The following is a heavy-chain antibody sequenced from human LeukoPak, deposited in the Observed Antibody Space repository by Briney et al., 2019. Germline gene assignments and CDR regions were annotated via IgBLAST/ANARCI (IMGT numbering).Heavy chain of an antibody. Sequence: PSETLSLTCTVSGGSISSGSYYWSWIRQPAGKGLEWIGRIYTSGSTNYNPSLKSRVTISVDTSKNQFSLKLSSVTAADTAVYYCARESSGDFLDYWGQGTLVTVSS. D-gene: IGHD3-10*01. J-gene: IGHJ4*02. CDR2: IYTSGST. CDR1: GGSISSGSYY. CDR3: ARESSGDFLDY. V-gene: IGHV4-61*02.